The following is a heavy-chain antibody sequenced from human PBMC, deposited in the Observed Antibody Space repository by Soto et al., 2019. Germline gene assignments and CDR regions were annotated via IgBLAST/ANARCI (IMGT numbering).Heavy chain of an antibody. CDR2: ISYDGSNK. CDR1: GFTFSSYA. Sequence: GSLRLSCAASGFTFSSYAMHWVRQAPGKELEWVAVISYDGSNKYYADSVKGRFTISRDNSKNTLYLQMNSLRAEDTAVYYCARKVKPYYDFWSGYYEYYYYYGMDVWGQGTTVTVSS. CDR3: ARKVKPYYDFWSGYYEYYYYYGMDV. D-gene: IGHD3-3*01. J-gene: IGHJ6*02. V-gene: IGHV3-30-3*01.